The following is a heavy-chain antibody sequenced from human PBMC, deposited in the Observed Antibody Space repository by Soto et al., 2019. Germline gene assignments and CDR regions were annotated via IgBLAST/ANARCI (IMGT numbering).Heavy chain of an antibody. D-gene: IGHD3-3*01. Sequence: EVQLVESGGGLVQPGGSLSLSCAASGFTVSSNYMSWVRQAPGKGLECVSVIYSGGSTYYADSVKGRFTISRDNSKNTLYLQMNSLRAEDTAVYYCARKYFWSGRFDYWGQGTLVTVSS. CDR1: GFTVSSNY. V-gene: IGHV3-66*01. CDR2: IYSGGST. CDR3: ARKYFWSGRFDY. J-gene: IGHJ4*02.